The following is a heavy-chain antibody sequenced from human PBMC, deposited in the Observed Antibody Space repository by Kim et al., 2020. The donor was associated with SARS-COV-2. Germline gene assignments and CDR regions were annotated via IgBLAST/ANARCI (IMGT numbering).Heavy chain of an antibody. Sequence: GGSLRLSCAASGFTFSSYSMNWVRQAPGKGLEWVSSISSSSSYIYYADSVKGRFTISRDNAKNSLYLQMNSLRAEDTAVYYCAREGGYQLLLVAAGSDAFDIWGQGTMVTVSS. J-gene: IGHJ3*02. V-gene: IGHV3-21*01. CDR2: ISSSSSYI. CDR3: AREGGYQLLLVAAGSDAFDI. D-gene: IGHD2-2*01. CDR1: GFTFSSYS.